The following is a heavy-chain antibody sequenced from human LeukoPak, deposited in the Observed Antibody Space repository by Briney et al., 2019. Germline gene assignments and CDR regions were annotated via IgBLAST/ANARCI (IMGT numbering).Heavy chain of an antibody. CDR2: ISGYDGRT. J-gene: IGHJ6*02. V-gene: IGHV1-18*01. CDR1: GYTFTSSG. Sequence: ASVTVSFTASGYTFTSSGISWVRQAPGQGQEWMAWISGYDGRTNYAQKFQDRVIITTDTSTSTAYMELRSLRSDDTAVYYCARDWNYRGLDVWGQGTTVTVSS. CDR3: ARDWNYRGLDV. D-gene: IGHD1-7*01.